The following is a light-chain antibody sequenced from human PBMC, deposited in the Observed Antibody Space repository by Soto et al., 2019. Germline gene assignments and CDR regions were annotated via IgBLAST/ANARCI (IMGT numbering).Light chain of an antibody. CDR3: QQYGSSPRIT. CDR1: QSVSSSY. J-gene: IGKJ5*01. Sequence: EIVLTQSPGTLSLSPGERATLSCRASQSVSSSYLAWYQQKPGQAXXLLLYGASSRATGIPDRFSGSGSGTDYTLTISRLEPEDFAVYYCQQYGSSPRITFGQGTRLEIK. CDR2: GAS. V-gene: IGKV3-20*01.